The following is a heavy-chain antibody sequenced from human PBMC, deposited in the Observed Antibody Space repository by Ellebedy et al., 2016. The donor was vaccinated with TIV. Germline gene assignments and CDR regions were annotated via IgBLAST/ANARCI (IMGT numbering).Heavy chain of an antibody. J-gene: IGHJ4*01. D-gene: IGHD4-17*01. V-gene: IGHV3-48*01. Sequence: GGSLRLSCAASGFSFSTYPMNWVRQAPGKGLEWLSNIRTDIESSATYYADSVRGRFTISRDNSKNTLYLQMNSLRAEDTAVYYCAKADYADFPSYFDYWGHGTVVTVS. CDR3: AKADYADFPSYFDY. CDR2: IRTDIESSAT. CDR1: GFSFSTYP.